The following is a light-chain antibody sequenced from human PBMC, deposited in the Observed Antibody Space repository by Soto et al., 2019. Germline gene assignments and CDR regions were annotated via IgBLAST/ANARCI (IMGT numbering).Light chain of an antibody. Sequence: DSQMTQSPSSLSASVGDRVTITCRANQGISNSLAWYQQKPGKVTKLLIYAASSLQSGVPSRFRGSGSGTEFTLTISSLQPEDVATYYCQSYNTDRPTFGQGTRLEAK. CDR2: AAS. CDR1: QGISNS. J-gene: IGKJ5*01. V-gene: IGKV1-27*01. CDR3: QSYNTDRPT.